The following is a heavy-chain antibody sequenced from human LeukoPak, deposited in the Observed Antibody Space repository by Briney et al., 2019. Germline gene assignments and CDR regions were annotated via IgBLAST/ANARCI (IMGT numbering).Heavy chain of an antibody. J-gene: IGHJ4*02. CDR2: INWNGGST. CDR1: GFTFDDYA. V-gene: IGHV3-20*01. CDR3: ARVLKNYYGSGSYYSDY. D-gene: IGHD3-10*01. Sequence: GGSLRLSCAASGFTFDDYAMHWVRQAPGKGLEWVSGINWNGGSTGYADSVKGRFTISRDNAKNSLYLQMNSLRAEDTALYHCARVLKNYYGSGSYYSDYWGQGTLVTVSS.